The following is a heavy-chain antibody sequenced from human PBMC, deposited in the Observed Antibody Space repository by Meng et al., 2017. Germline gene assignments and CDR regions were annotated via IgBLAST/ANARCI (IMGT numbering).Heavy chain of an antibody. CDR3: ASSRGGPRLDYFHN. CDR1: GFPFNRYA. J-gene: IGHJ4*02. CDR2: IAANSDKT. Sequence: AGDFVQSGGSLGLSCAACGFPFNRYAITQLRQAPGKGLQWVSTIAANSDKTYYADSVKGRFTISRDNSKNTLYVQMNSLRAEDTAIYYCASSRGGPRLDYFHNWGQGTLVTVSS. D-gene: IGHD6-19*01. V-gene: IGHV3-23*01.